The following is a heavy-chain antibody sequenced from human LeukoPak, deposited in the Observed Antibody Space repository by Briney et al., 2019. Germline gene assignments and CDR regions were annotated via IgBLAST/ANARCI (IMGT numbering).Heavy chain of an antibody. J-gene: IGHJ5*02. CDR1: GGSISSGSYY. CDR2: IYTSGNT. V-gene: IGHV4-61*02. D-gene: IGHD3-3*01. CDR3: ARWGYDFWSGYYTVRGFDP. Sequence: SETLSLTCTVSGGSISSGSYYWSWIRQPAGKGLERIGRIYTSGNTNYNPSLKSRVTISVDTSKNQFSLKLSSVTAADTAVYYCARWGYDFWSGYYTVRGFDPWGQGTLVTVSS.